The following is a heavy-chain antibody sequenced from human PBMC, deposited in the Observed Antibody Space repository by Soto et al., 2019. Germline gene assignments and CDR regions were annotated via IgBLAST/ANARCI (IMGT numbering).Heavy chain of an antibody. J-gene: IGHJ3*02. V-gene: IGHV4-59*01. Sequence: SETLSLTCTVSGGSISSYYWSWIRQRPGKGLEWIGYIYYSGSTNYNPSLKSRVTISVDTSKNQFSLKLSSVTAADTAVYYCARDYYDSSGYYSGGAFDIWGQGTMVTVS. CDR1: GGSISSYY. D-gene: IGHD3-22*01. CDR3: ARDYYDSSGYYSGGAFDI. CDR2: IYYSGST.